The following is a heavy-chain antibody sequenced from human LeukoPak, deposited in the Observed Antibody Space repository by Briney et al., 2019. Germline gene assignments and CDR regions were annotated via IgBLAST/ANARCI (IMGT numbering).Heavy chain of an antibody. D-gene: IGHD2-15*01. CDR3: ARGGLLGVVVAATNPGIDY. V-gene: IGHV4-39*07. J-gene: IGHJ4*02. Sequence: SETLSLTCTVSGGSISSSTYYWSWIRQPPGKGLEWIGEINHSGSTNYNPSLKSRVTISVDTSKNQFSLKLSSVTAADTAVYYCARGGLLGVVVAATNPGIDYWGQGTLVTVSS. CDR1: GGSISSSTYY. CDR2: INHSGST.